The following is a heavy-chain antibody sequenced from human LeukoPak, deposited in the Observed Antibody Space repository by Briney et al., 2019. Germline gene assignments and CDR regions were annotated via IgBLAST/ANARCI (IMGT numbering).Heavy chain of an antibody. D-gene: IGHD2-2*01. CDR1: GYKFTSYW. V-gene: IGHV5-51*01. CDR2: IYPGDSDT. J-gene: IGHJ6*02. CDR3: ARRGGSSSRYYYYYYGMDV. Sequence: GESLKISCKGSGYKFTSYWIGWVRQMPGKGLEWMGIIYPGDSDTRYSPSFQGQVTISADKSISTAYLQWSSLKASDTAMYYCARRGGSSSRYYYYYYGMDVWGQGTTVTVSS.